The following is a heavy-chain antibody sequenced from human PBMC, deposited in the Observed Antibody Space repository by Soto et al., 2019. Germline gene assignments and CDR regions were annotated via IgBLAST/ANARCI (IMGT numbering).Heavy chain of an antibody. V-gene: IGHV3-74*01. D-gene: IGHD1-26*01. CDR1: GFTFSTYW. CDR2: IDGDGIST. J-gene: IGHJ4*02. Sequence: GGSLRLSCAASGFTFSTYWMHWVRQAPGKGLVWVSRIDGDGISTNYADSVQGRFTISRDNAKNTLYLQMNRLRAEDTAVYYCARSPYSGTYNYYFEYWGQGA. CDR3: ARSPYSGTYNYYFEY.